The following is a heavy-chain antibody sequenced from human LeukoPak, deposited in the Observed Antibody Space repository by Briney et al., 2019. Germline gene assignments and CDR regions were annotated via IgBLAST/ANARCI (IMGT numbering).Heavy chain of an antibody. CDR2: IKQSGRT. J-gene: IGHJ4*02. CDR1: GGSFSGYY. D-gene: IGHD1-26*01. Sequence: PSETLSLTCAVYGGSFSGYYWSWIRQPPGKGLEWIGEIKQSGRTKYNPSLKSRVTISVDTSKTQFSLKLSSVTAVDMAVYYCATMGSGSYFNFWGQGRLVTVSS. V-gene: IGHV4-34*01. CDR3: ATMGSGSYFNF.